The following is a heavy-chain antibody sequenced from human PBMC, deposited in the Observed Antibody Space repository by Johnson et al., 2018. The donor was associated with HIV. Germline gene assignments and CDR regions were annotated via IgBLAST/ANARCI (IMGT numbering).Heavy chain of an antibody. CDR2: IRSKAYGGTT. CDR1: GFTFGDYA. D-gene: IGHD3-22*01. V-gene: IGHV3-49*03. CDR3: TRGLVDYYDSSGYLDAFDI. J-gene: IGHJ3*02. Sequence: VQLVESGGGLVQPGRSLRLSCTASGFTFGDYAMSWFRQAPGKGLEWVGFIRSKAYGGTTEYAASVKGRFTISRDDSKSIAYLQMNSLKNEDTAVYYCTRGLVDYYDSSGYLDAFDIWGQGTMVTVSS.